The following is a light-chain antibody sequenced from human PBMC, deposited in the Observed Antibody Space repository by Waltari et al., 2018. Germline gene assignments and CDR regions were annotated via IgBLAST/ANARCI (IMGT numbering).Light chain of an antibody. Sequence: QSALTQPPSASGSPGQSVTMSCPGTSSDAGGYNYASWYQQHPGTVPKLIIYEVSERPSGVPHRFSGSKSGNTASLTVSGLQAEDEADYYCSSYAGSNSHVFGTGTRVTVL. CDR2: EVS. J-gene: IGLJ1*01. CDR3: SSYAGSNSHV. CDR1: SSDAGGYNY. V-gene: IGLV2-8*01.